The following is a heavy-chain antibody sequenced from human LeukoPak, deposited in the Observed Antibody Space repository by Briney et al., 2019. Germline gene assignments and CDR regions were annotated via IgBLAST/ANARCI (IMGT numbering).Heavy chain of an antibody. Sequence: SETLSLTCTVSGGSISSSSYYRVCLRQPPGKELEWIGSIYYSGTTYYNPSVKSRVTISVDTSKNHFSLKLSSVTAADTAVYYCARDRNMVRGEGFDYWGQGTLVTVSS. CDR1: GGSISSSSYY. CDR3: ARDRNMVRGEGFDY. V-gene: IGHV4-39*02. D-gene: IGHD3-10*01. CDR2: IYYSGTT. J-gene: IGHJ4*02.